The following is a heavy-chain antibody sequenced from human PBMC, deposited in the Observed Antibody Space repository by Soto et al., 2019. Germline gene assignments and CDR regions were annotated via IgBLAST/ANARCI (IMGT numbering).Heavy chain of an antibody. V-gene: IGHV4-59*01. Sequence: SETLSLTCTVSGGSISSYYWSWIRQPPGKGLEWIGYIYYSGSTNYNPSLKSRVTISVDTSKNQFSLKLSPVTAADTAVYYCARDGGYMDVWGKGTTVTVSS. CDR1: GGSISSYY. D-gene: IGHD3-3*01. J-gene: IGHJ6*03. CDR3: ARDGGYMDV. CDR2: IYYSGST.